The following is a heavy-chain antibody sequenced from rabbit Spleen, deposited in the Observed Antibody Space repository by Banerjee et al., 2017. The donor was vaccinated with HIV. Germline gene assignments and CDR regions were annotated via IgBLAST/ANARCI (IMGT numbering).Heavy chain of an antibody. CDR1: GFTLSSYY. V-gene: IGHV1S7*01. D-gene: IGHD1-1*01. J-gene: IGHJ4*01. CDR2: IDPVFGIT. CDR3: TRDDGSGHYIDGYFNL. Sequence: HLKESGGGLVQPGGSPKLSCTASGFTLSSYYMNWVRQAPGKGLEWIGYIDPVFGITYYANWVNGRFSISRENAQNTVFLQMTSLTAADTATYFCTRDDGSGHYIDGYFNLWGPGTLSPS.